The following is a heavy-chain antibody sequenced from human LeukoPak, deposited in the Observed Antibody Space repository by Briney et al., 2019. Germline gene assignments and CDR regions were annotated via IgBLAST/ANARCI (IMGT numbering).Heavy chain of an antibody. J-gene: IGHJ1*01. CDR3: ARGGKIALAGTRSPQYFQH. D-gene: IGHD6-19*01. CDR1: GFTFSNCG. V-gene: IGHV3-30*02. CDR2: IRYDGNNK. Sequence: GGSLRLSCTASGFTFSNCGMHWVRQAPGKGLEWVAFIRYDGNNKYYADSVKGRFTISRDNSKNTLYLQMNSLRAEDTAVYYCARGGKIALAGTRSPQYFQHWGQGTLVTVSS.